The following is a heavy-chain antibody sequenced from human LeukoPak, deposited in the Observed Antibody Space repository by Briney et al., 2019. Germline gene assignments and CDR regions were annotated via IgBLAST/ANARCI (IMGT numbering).Heavy chain of an antibody. V-gene: IGHV3-23*01. CDR1: GFTFSSFA. Sequence: GGSLRLSCAASGFTFSSFAMTWVRQAPGKGLEWVSGFDGNGPNTYYTDSVKGRWTISRDNSRNTLYLEMNSLRPEDTAIYYCAKPRTTGLGWAQFDYWGQGSLVTVSS. D-gene: IGHD2-8*02. CDR3: AKPRTTGLGWAQFDY. J-gene: IGHJ4*02. CDR2: FDGNGPNT.